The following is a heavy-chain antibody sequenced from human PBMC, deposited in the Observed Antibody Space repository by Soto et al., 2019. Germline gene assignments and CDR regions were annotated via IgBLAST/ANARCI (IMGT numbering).Heavy chain of an antibody. Sequence: PSETLSLTCAVSGGSISSGGYSWSWIRQPPGKGLEWIGYIYHSGSTYYNPSLKSRVTISVDRSKNQFSLKLSSVTAADTAVYYCARTYYDILTGYYAHFDYWGQGTLVTVSS. CDR1: GGSISSGGYS. CDR2: IYHSGST. J-gene: IGHJ4*02. CDR3: ARTYYDILTGYYAHFDY. V-gene: IGHV4-30-2*01. D-gene: IGHD3-9*01.